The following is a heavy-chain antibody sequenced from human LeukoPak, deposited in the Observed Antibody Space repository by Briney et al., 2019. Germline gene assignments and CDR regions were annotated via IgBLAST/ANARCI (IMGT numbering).Heavy chain of an antibody. CDR1: GGSFSGYY. V-gene: IGHV4-34*01. J-gene: IGHJ6*03. Sequence: PSETLPLTCAVYGGSFSGYYWSWIRQPPGKGLEWIGEINHSGSTNYNPSLKSRVTISVDTSKNQFSLKLSSVTAADTAVYYCARGDGIVATTNYYMDVWGKGTTVTVSS. CDR2: INHSGST. D-gene: IGHD5-12*01. CDR3: ARGDGIVATTNYYMDV.